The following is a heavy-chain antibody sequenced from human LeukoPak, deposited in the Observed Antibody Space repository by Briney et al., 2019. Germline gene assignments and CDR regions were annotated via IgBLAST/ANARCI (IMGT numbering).Heavy chain of an antibody. CDR3: ARYVVYGSGKYYFDY. V-gene: IGHV4-34*01. D-gene: IGHD3-10*01. CDR1: GGSFSGYY. Sequence: SETLSLTCAVYGGSFSGYYWSWIRQPPGKGLEWIGEINHSGSTNYNPSLKSRVAISVDTSKNQFSLKLSSVTAADTAVYYCARYVVYGSGKYYFDYWGQGTLVTVSS. CDR2: INHSGST. J-gene: IGHJ4*02.